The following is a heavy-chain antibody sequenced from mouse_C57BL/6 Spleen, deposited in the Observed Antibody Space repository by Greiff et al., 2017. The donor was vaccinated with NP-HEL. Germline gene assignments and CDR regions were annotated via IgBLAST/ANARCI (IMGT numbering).Heavy chain of an antibody. CDR2: ISSGGSYT. V-gene: IGHV5-6*01. CDR3: AREKAGSPYYYAMDY. Sequence: EVQLVESGGDLVKPGGSLKLSCAASGFTFSSYGMSWVRQTPDKRLEWVATISSGGSYTYYPDSVKGRFTISRDNAKNTLYLQMSSLKSEDTAMYYCAREKAGSPYYYAMDYWGQGTSVTVSS. CDR1: GFTFSSYG. J-gene: IGHJ4*01.